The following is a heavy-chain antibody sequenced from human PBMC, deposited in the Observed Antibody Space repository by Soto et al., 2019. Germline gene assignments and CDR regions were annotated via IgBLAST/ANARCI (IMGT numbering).Heavy chain of an antibody. CDR3: ARGQQQLAYYYYYGMDV. V-gene: IGHV1-2*04. J-gene: IGHJ6*02. Sequence: ASVKVSCKASGYIFTGYYMHWVRQAPGQGLEWMGWINPNSGGTNYAQKFQGWVTMTRDTSISTAYMELSRLRSDDTAVYYCARGQQQLAYYYYYGMDVWGQGTTVTVSS. D-gene: IGHD6-13*01. CDR1: GYIFTGYY. CDR2: INPNSGGT.